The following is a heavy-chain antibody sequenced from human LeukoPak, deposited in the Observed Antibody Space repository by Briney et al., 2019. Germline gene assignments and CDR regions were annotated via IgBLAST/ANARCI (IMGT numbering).Heavy chain of an antibody. D-gene: IGHD5-18*01. J-gene: IGHJ4*02. Sequence: GRSLRLSCAASGFTFSSYGMHWVRQAPGKGLEWVAPIWYDGSNKYYADSVKGRFTISRDNSKNTLYLQMNSLRAEDTAVYYCARDRGYSYAHPLDYWGQGTLVTVSS. CDR3: ARDRGYSYAHPLDY. V-gene: IGHV3-33*01. CDR1: GFTFSSYG. CDR2: IWYDGSNK.